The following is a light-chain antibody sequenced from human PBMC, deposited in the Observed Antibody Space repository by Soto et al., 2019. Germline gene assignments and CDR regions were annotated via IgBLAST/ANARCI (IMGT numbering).Light chain of an antibody. V-gene: IGKV3-15*01. CDR1: QSVRTK. CDR3: QQYNSWPPIT. J-gene: IGKJ5*01. CDR2: GAS. Sequence: EIVMTQSPGTLSVSPGEGATLFCRASQSVRTKLAWYQQRAGQAPRLLMYGASTRATGIPDRFSGSGSGTEFTLTISSLQSEDFAVYYWQQYNSWPPITFGQGTRLESK.